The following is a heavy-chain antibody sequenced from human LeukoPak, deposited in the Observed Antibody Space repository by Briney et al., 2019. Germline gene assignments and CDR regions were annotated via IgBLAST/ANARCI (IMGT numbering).Heavy chain of an antibody. J-gene: IGHJ4*02. CDR3: AKDRSRLAAAPPYCFDY. D-gene: IGHD6-13*01. V-gene: IGHV3-30*18. CDR2: ISYDGSNK. CDR1: GLTFSNYA. Sequence: GGSLRLSCAASGLTFSNYAVHWVRQAPGKGLEWVAVISYDGSNKYYADSVKGRFTISRDNSKNTLYLQMDSLRAEDTAVYYCAKDRSRLAAAPPYCFDYWGQGTLVTVSS.